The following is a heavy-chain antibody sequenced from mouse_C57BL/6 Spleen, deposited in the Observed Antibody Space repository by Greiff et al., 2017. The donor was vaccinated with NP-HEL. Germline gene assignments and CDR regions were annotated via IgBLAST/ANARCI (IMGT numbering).Heavy chain of an antibody. Sequence: VQLQQPGTELVKPGASVKLSCKASGYTFTSYWMHWVKQRPGQGLEWIGNINPSNGGTNYNEKFKSKATLTVDKSSSTAYMQLSSLTSEDSAVYDDARTPLYYDYGDYWGKGTTLTVSS. CDR3: ARTPLYYDYGDY. V-gene: IGHV1-53*01. J-gene: IGHJ2*01. D-gene: IGHD2-4*01. CDR2: INPSNGGT. CDR1: GYTFTSYW.